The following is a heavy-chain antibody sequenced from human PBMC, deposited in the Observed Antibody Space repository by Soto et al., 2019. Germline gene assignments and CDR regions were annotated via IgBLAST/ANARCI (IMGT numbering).Heavy chain of an antibody. J-gene: IGHJ6*02. Sequence: GASVKVSCKASGGTFSGYAISWVRQAPGQGLEWMGGIIPIFGTANYAQKFQGRVTITADESTSTAYMELSSLRSEDTAVYYCARQGVMVRGVLNYYYYYGMDVWGQGTTVTVSS. CDR3: ARQGVMVRGVLNYYYYYGMDV. CDR1: GGTFSGYA. V-gene: IGHV1-69*13. CDR2: IIPIFGTA. D-gene: IGHD3-10*01.